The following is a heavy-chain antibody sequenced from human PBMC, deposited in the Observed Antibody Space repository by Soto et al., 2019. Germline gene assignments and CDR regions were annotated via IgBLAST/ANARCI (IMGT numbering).Heavy chain of an antibody. D-gene: IGHD2-15*01. J-gene: IGHJ2*01. V-gene: IGHV3-23*01. CDR3: AKAPDPYGGGGSGYYGYFGL. Sequence: EVQLLESVGGLVQPGGSLRLSCAAAGFTFSSYAMSWVRKAPGKGREWVSAISGSAGSTYYADSVQGRLTISRAKTKNTLNMHMNSPGAVDTAVYYCAKAPDPYGGGGSGYYGYFGLCGRGTVVTVSS. CDR1: GFTFSSYA. CDR2: ISGSAGST.